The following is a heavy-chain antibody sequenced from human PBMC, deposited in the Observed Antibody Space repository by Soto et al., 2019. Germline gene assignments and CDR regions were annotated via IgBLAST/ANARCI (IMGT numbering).Heavy chain of an antibody. V-gene: IGHV1-2*02. CDR1: GYTFSDYN. J-gene: IGHJ4*02. CDR3: ARESSTWNQSCSRTTCALDQ. Sequence: QVQLVQSGAEVKKPGASVRDSCKSSGYTFSDYNVHWVRQAPGQGLEWLGWIFPQSGATKYTQRLQGRVTMTRDTSISAVYMELSGLRSDDTAAYYCARESSTWNQSCSRTTCALDQWGQGTLVIVSS. D-gene: IGHD2-2*01. CDR2: IFPQSGAT.